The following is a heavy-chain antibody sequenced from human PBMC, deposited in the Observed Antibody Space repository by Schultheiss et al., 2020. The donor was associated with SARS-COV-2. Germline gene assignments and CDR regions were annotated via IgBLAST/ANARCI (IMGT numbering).Heavy chain of an antibody. CDR1: GFIFSSYG. CDR3: ARDYCGGCFQH. V-gene: IGHV3-21*01. Sequence: GESLKISCAASGFIFSSYGIHWVRQAPGKGLEWVSSISSSSSYIYYADSVKGRFTISRDNAKNSLYLQMNSLRAEDTAVYYCARDYCGGCFQHWGQGTLVTVSS. D-gene: IGHD2-21*01. CDR2: ISSSSSYI. J-gene: IGHJ1*01.